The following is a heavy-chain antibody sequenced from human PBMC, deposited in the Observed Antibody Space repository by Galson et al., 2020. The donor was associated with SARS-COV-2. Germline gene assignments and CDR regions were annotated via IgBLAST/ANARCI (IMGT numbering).Heavy chain of an antibody. V-gene: IGHV4-31*02. J-gene: IGHJ5*02. CDR3: ARSDYGGNSGLGWFDP. CDR1: GGSISSGGYY. D-gene: IGHD4-17*01. CDR2: ISYSGST. Sequence: QTLSLTCTVSGGSISSGGYYWNWIRQHPGKGLEWIGYISYSGSTYYNPALKSRVTISVDTSKNQFSLKLRYVTAADTAVYYCARSDYGGNSGLGWFDPWGQGTLVTVSS.